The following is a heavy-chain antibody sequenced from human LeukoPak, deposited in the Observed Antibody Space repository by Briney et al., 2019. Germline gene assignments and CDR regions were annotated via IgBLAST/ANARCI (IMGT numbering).Heavy chain of an antibody. CDR3: AREGVVPAAILDY. J-gene: IGHJ4*02. CDR2: ISSSSSTI. V-gene: IGHV3-48*04. CDR1: GFTFSSYS. Sequence: PGGSLRLSCAASGFTFSSYSMNWVRQAPGKGLEWVSYISSSSSTIYYADSVKGRFTISRGNAKNSLYLQMNSLRAEDTAVYYCAREGVVPAAILDYWGQGTLVTVSS. D-gene: IGHD2-2*02.